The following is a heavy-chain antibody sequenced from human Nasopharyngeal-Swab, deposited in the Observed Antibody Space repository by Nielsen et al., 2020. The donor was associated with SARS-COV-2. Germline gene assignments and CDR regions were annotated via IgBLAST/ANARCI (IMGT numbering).Heavy chain of an antibody. J-gene: IGHJ4*02. V-gene: IGHV3-21*01. CDR2: ISRNSDYI. D-gene: IGHD5-12*01. Sequence: WIRQRPGKGLEWVSSISRNSDYILYADSVKGRFTISRDNAKNSLFLQMNSLRADDTAVYYCARGGYRDYDYAYWGQGTLVTVSS. CDR3: ARGGYRDYDYAY.